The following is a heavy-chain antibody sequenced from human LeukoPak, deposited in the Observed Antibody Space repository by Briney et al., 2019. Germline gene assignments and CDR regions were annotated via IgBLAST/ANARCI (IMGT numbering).Heavy chain of an antibody. V-gene: IGHV3-48*03. D-gene: IGHD6-19*01. CDR1: GFTFSSYE. J-gene: IGHJ4*02. CDR2: ISSSGSTI. Sequence: PGGSLRLSCAASGFTFSSYEMNWVRQAPGKGLEWVSYISSSGSTIYYADSVKGRFTISRDNAKNSLYLQMNSLRAEDTAVYYCAREGFYSSGWSGGGHDYWGQGTLVTVSS. CDR3: AREGFYSSGWSGGGHDY.